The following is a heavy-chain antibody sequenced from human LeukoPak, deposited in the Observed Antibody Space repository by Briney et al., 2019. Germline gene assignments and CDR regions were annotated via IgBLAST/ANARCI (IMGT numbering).Heavy chain of an antibody. CDR2: ISPNSGGT. CDR3: ARVPDHKFWSGYHSWFDP. CDR1: GCTFTSYG. J-gene: IGHJ5*02. Sequence: ASVKVSCKASGCTFTSYGISWVRQAPGQGLEWMGWISPNSGGTNYAQKFQGRVTMTRDTSISTAYMELSRLRSDDTAVYYCARVPDHKFWSGYHSWFDPWGQGTLVTVSP. V-gene: IGHV1-2*02. D-gene: IGHD3-3*01.